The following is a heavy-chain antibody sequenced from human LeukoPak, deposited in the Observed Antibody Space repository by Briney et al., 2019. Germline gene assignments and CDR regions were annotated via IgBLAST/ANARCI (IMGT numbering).Heavy chain of an antibody. CDR2: IYYSGST. Sequence: SETLSLTCTVSGGSVSSGSYYWSWIRQPPGKGLEWIGYIYYSGSTNYNPSLKSRVTISVDTSKNQFSLKLSSVTAADTAVYYCARNGDSSGYYPDWGQGTLVTVSS. V-gene: IGHV4-61*01. J-gene: IGHJ4*02. D-gene: IGHD3-22*01. CDR1: GGSVSSGSYY. CDR3: ARNGDSSGYYPD.